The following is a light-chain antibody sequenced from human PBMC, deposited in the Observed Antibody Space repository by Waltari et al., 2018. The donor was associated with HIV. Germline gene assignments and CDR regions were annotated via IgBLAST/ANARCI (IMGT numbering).Light chain of an antibody. CDR2: SNN. V-gene: IGLV1-44*01. CDR1: SSNIGSTY. CDR3: AAWDDSLNAWV. J-gene: IGLJ3*02. Sequence: QSVLTQPPSASGTPGQRVTLSCSGSSSNIGSTYVYWYQQLPGTAPKLLIYSNNQRPSGVPDRISGSKSGTSASLAISGLQSVDEADYYCAAWDDSLNAWVFGGGTKLTVL.